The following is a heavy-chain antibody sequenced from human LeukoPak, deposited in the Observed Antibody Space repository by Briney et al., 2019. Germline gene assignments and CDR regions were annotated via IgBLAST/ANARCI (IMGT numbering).Heavy chain of an antibody. D-gene: IGHD1-26*01. J-gene: IGHJ4*02. Sequence: RASVTVSCKASGYTFTSYDINWVRQAIGQGLEWMGWMNPNSGNTGYAQKFQGRVTMTRNTSISTAYMELSSLRSEDTAVYYCARPGWELLWPFDYWGQGTLVTVSS. V-gene: IGHV1-8*01. CDR1: GYTFTSYD. CDR2: MNPNSGNT. CDR3: ARPGWELLWPFDY.